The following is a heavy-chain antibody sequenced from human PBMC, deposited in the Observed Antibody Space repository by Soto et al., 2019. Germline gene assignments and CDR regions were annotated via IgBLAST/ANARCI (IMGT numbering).Heavy chain of an antibody. Sequence: ASVKVSCKASGYTFTSYGISWVRQAPGQGLEWMGWISAYNGNTNYAQKFQGRVTITADESTSTAYMELSSLRSEDTAVYYCAGGYYYDSSGFLIFDYWGQGTLVTSPQ. D-gene: IGHD3-22*01. J-gene: IGHJ4*02. CDR3: AGGYYYDSSGFLIFDY. CDR2: ISAYNGNT. V-gene: IGHV1-18*01. CDR1: GYTFTSYG.